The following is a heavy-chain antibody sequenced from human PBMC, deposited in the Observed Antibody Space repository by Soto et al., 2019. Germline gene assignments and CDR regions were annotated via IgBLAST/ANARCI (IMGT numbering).Heavy chain of an antibody. CDR3: AVVGSSDPSFDY. Sequence: SGPTLVEPTQTLTLTCTFSGFSLSTSGVGVGWIRQPPGKALEWLALIYWDDDKRYSPSLKSRLTITKDTSKNQVVLTMTNLDPVDTATYYCAVVGSSDPSFDYWGQGTLVTVSS. CDR1: GFSLSTSGVG. V-gene: IGHV2-5*02. CDR2: IYWDDDK. J-gene: IGHJ4*02. D-gene: IGHD6-6*01.